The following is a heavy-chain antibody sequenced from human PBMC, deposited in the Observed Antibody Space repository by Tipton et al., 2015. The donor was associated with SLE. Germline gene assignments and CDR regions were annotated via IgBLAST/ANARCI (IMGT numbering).Heavy chain of an antibody. CDR2: IYYSGST. J-gene: IGHJ4*02. V-gene: IGHV4-39*01. Sequence: TLSLTCTVSGGSISSSSYYWGWIRQPPGKGLEWIGSIYYSGSTYYNPSLKSRVTISVDTSKNQLSLKLSSVTAADTAVYYCARRGREIAAAGGMDYWGQGTLVTVSS. D-gene: IGHD6-13*01. CDR1: GGSISSSSYY. CDR3: ARRGREIAAAGGMDY.